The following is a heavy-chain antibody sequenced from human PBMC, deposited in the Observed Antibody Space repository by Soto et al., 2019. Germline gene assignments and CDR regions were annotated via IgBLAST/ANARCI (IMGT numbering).Heavy chain of an antibody. CDR3: ARSVEYSSSSSRPGWFDP. CDR1: GGSISSSSYY. CDR2: IYYSGST. Sequence: SETLSLTCTVSGGSISSSSYYWGWIRQPPGKGLEWIGSIYYSGSTYYNPSLKSRVTISVDTSKNQFSLKLSSVTAADTAVYYCARSVEYSSSSSRPGWFDPWGQGTLVTVSS. D-gene: IGHD6-6*01. J-gene: IGHJ5*02. V-gene: IGHV4-39*01.